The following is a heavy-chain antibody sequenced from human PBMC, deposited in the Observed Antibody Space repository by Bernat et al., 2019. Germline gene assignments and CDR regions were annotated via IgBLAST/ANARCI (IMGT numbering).Heavy chain of an antibody. CDR2: IHYTGTT. CDR3: ASGGTTEVTPYWHFDI. V-gene: IGHV4-31*03. CDR1: GDSITSGGRY. J-gene: IGHJ2*01. D-gene: IGHD4-17*01. Sequence: QVQLQESGPGLVKPSQTLSLTCTVSGDSITSGGRYWNWIRQHPGRGLEWIGYIHYTGTTYYSPSLKSRVTISLNTSKNQFSLKLSSVTAADTALYYCASGGTTEVTPYWHFDIWGRGTLVTVSS.